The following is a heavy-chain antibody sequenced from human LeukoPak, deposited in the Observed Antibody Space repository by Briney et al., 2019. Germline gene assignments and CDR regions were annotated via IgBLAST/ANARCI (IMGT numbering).Heavy chain of an antibody. CDR2: IYPNSGAT. CDR3: GTLLSNGPFDY. J-gene: IGHJ4*02. CDR1: GYTFTCSY. V-gene: IGHV1-2*02. Sequence: ASVKVSCKASGYTFTCSYMHWVRQAPGQGLEWMGYIYPNSGATKYAQKFQGRVNMTRDTSISTAYMELSGLRSDDTAVYYCGTLLSNGPFDYWGQGSLVTVSS.